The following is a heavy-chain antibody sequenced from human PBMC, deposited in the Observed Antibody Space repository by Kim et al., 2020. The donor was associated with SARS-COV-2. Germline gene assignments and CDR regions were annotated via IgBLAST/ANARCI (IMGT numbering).Heavy chain of an antibody. Sequence: GGSLRLSCTAARFMFENYAMHWVRQAPGKGLEWVALISYDGSNKDYADSVRGRFTISRDNSKNTLDLQMNSLRAEDTAVYYCARSGVYYDGDYWGQGTLVTVSS. CDR3: ARSGVYYDGDY. J-gene: IGHJ4*02. V-gene: IGHV3-30*04. CDR1: RFMFENYA. CDR2: ISYDGSNK. D-gene: IGHD3-3*01.